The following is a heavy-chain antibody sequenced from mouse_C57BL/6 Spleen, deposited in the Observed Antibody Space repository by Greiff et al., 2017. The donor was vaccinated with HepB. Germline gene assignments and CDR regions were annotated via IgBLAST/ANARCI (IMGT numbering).Heavy chain of an antibody. CDR3: AKGAIYGSSPYYFDY. Sequence: VKLVESGPGLVQPSQSLSITCTVSGFSLTSYGVHWVRQPPGKGLEWLGVIWSGGSTDYNAAFISRLSISKDNSKSQGFFKMNSLQADDTAIYYCAKGAIYGSSPYYFDYWGQGTTLTVSS. CDR2: IWSGGST. D-gene: IGHD1-1*01. CDR1: GFSLTSYG. V-gene: IGHV2-4*01. J-gene: IGHJ2*01.